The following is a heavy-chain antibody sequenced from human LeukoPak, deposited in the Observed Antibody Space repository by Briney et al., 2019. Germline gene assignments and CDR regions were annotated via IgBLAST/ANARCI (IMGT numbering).Heavy chain of an antibody. CDR2: ISYDGSNK. CDR3: AREDTTVVTGGSYGMDV. Sequence: GGSLRLSCAASGFTFSSYAMHWVRQAPGKGLEWVAVISYDGSNKYYADSVKGRFTISRDNSKNTLYLQMNSLRAEDTAVYYCAREDTTVVTGGSYGMDVWGQGTTVTVSS. V-gene: IGHV3-30-3*01. D-gene: IGHD4-23*01. J-gene: IGHJ6*02. CDR1: GFTFSSYA.